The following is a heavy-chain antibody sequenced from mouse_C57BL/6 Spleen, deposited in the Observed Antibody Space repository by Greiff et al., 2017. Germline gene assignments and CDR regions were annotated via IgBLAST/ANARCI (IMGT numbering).Heavy chain of an antibody. CDR1: GYTFTDYN. Sequence: EVQLQQSGPELVKPGASVKIPRKASGYTFTDYNMDWVKQSHGKSLEWIGDINPNNGGTIYNQKFKGKATLTVDKSSSTAYMELRSLTSEDTAVYYCARATDYFDYWGQGTTLTVFS. D-gene: IGHD1-1*01. J-gene: IGHJ2*01. CDR3: ARATDYFDY. V-gene: IGHV1-18*01. CDR2: INPNNGGT.